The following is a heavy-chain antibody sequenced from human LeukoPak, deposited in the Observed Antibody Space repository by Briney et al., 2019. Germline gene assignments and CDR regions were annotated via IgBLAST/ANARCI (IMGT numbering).Heavy chain of an antibody. J-gene: IGHJ3*02. Sequence: PSETLSLTCTVSGGSISSYYWSWIRQPPGKGLEWIGYIYYSGSTNYNPSLKSRVTISVDTSKNQFSLKLSSVTAADTAVYYCARDPLPYNWNVRDAFDIWGQGTMVTVSS. CDR2: IYYSGST. CDR3: ARDPLPYNWNVRDAFDI. V-gene: IGHV4-59*01. D-gene: IGHD1-1*01. CDR1: GGSISSYY.